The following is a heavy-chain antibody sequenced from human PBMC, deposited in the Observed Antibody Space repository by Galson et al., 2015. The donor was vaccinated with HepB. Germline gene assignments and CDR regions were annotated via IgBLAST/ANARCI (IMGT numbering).Heavy chain of an antibody. V-gene: IGHV1-18*01. D-gene: IGHD2-21*02. CDR2: ISADNGNT. CDR1: GYPFKFYG. CDR3: ARAPGFVSWRGDWHNAFNL. Sequence: SVKVSCKASGYPFKFYGVTWVRQAPGQGLEWMGWISADNGNTSFARSVQDRVTMTTDTPRSVAYMELRNLRSDDSGMYYCARAPGFVSWRGDWHNAFNLWGQGTMVIVSS. J-gene: IGHJ3*01.